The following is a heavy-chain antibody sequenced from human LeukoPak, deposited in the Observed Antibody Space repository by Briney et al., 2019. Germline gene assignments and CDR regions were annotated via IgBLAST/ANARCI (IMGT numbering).Heavy chain of an antibody. J-gene: IGHJ4*02. CDR3: ARGGLGLRFLEWLDC. CDR2: MNLNSGNT. V-gene: IGHV1-8*03. Sequence: ASVKVSCKASGYTFTSYDINWVRQATGQGLEWMGGMNLNSGNTGYAQKFQGRVTITRNTSISTAYMELSSLRSEDTAVYYCARGGLGLRFLEWLDCWGQGTLVTASS. CDR1: GYTFTSYD. D-gene: IGHD3-3*01.